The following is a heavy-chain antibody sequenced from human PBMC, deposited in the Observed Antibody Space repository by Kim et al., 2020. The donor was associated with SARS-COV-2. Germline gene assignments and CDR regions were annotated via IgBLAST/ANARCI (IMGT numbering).Heavy chain of an antibody. D-gene: IGHD3-3*01. J-gene: IGHJ4*02. CDR1: GGSFSGYY. CDR3: ARVWSGYRLDY. Sequence: SETLSLTCAVYGGSFSGYYWSWIRQPPGKGLEWIGEINHSGSTNYNPSLKSRVTISVDTSKNQFSLKLSSVTAADTAVYYCARVWSGYRLDYWGQGTLVTVSS. CDR2: INHSGST. V-gene: IGHV4-34*01.